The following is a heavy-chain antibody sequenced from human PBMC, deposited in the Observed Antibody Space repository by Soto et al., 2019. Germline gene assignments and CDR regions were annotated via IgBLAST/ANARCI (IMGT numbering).Heavy chain of an antibody. CDR1: GGSISSSNW. V-gene: IGHV4-4*02. CDR3: ARDKARYYYGSGSSTLFHY. D-gene: IGHD3-10*01. Sequence: QVQLQESGPGLVKPSGTLSLTCAVSGGSISSSNWWNWVRQPPGKGLEWIGEIYHSGSTNYNPSLKSRVTISVAKSKNQFSLKLSSVTAADTAVYYCARDKARYYYGSGSSTLFHYWGQGTLVTVSS. CDR2: IYHSGST. J-gene: IGHJ4*02.